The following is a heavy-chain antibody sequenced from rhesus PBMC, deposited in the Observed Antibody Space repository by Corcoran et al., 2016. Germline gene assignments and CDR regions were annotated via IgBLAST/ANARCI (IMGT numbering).Heavy chain of an antibody. CDR2: IYCSSGST. D-gene: IGHD1-44*02. CDR3: ARRGGSYGGFDY. J-gene: IGHJ4*01. V-gene: IGHV4-76*01. Sequence: QVQLQESGPGVVKPSETLSLTCAVSGGSISSGYDWSWLRQPPGKGLEWIGYIYCSSGSTNYNPSLKSRVTISKDTSKNQFSLKLSSVTAADTAVYYCARRGGSYGGFDYWGPGVLVTVSS. CDR1: GGSISSGYD.